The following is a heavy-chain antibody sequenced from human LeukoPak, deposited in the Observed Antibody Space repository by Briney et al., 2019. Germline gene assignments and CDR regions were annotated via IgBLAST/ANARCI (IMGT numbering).Heavy chain of an antibody. J-gene: IGHJ4*02. CDR2: ISSSSSYI. D-gene: IGHD3-10*01. Sequence: GGSLRLSCAASGFTFSSYSMNWVRQAPGKGLEWVSSISSSSSYIYYADSVKGRFTISRDNAKNSLYLQMNSLRAEDTAVYYCAREAETGGYFDYWGQGTLVTVSS. CDR1: GFTFSSYS. CDR3: AREAETGGYFDY. V-gene: IGHV3-21*01.